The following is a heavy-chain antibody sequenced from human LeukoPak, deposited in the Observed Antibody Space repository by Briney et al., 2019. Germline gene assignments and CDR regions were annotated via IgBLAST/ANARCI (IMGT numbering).Heavy chain of an antibody. CDR3: VRVDHRLESREFDC. J-gene: IGHJ4*02. D-gene: IGHD3-16*02. CDR1: GFSFKDYA. V-gene: IGHV3-23*01. Sequence: GGSLRLSCAASGFSFKDYAMSWVRQAPEKGLEWVSGLDGNSATRYYAGSVKGRFTISRDNSKNTVFLQMNSLTAEDTAVYYCVRVDHRLESREFDCWGQGTLVTVSS. CDR2: LDGNSATR.